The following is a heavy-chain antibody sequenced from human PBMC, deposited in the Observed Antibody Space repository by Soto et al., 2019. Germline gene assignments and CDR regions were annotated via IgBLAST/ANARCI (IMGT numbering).Heavy chain of an antibody. Sequence: EVQLVESGGGLVQPGGSLRLSCAASGFTFSSYWMSWVRQAPGKGLEWVANIKQDGSEKYYVDSVKGRFTISRDNAKNSLYLRMNSLRAEDTAVYYCARANDYGEFDPWGQGTLVTVSS. CDR2: IKQDGSEK. D-gene: IGHD4-17*01. CDR1: GFTFSSYW. CDR3: ARANDYGEFDP. V-gene: IGHV3-7*01. J-gene: IGHJ5*02.